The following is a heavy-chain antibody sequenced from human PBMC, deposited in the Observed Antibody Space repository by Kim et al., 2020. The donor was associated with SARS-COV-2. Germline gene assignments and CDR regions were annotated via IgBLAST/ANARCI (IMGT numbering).Heavy chain of an antibody. V-gene: IGHV1-3*01. J-gene: IGHJ4*02. Sequence: NIKYSQKFQGRATLPWDTSASTAYMELRALTSEDTAVYYCARDLLHSGYDYWGQGTLVTVSS. CDR3: ARDLLHSGYDY. CDR2: NI. D-gene: IGHD5-12*01.